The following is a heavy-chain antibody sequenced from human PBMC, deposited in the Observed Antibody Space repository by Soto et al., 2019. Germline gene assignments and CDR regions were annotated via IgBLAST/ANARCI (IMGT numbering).Heavy chain of an antibody. J-gene: IGHJ4*02. CDR3: AGPYVVPAGPFDY. V-gene: IGHV3-74*01. CDR2: INSDGSST. CDR1: GFTFSSYW. D-gene: IGHD2-2*01. Sequence: PGGSLRLSCAASGFTFSSYWMHWVRQAPGKGLVWVSRINSDGSSTSYADSVKGRFTISRDNAKNTLYLQMNSLRAEDTAAYYCAGPYVVPAGPFDYWGQGTLVTVSS.